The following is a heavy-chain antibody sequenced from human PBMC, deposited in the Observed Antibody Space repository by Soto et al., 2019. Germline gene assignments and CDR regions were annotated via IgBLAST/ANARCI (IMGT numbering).Heavy chain of an antibody. CDR1: GGSITSYY. CDR2: IYYSGST. V-gene: IGHV4-59*01. CDR3: ARADGRY. J-gene: IGHJ4*02. Sequence: QVQLQESGPGLVKPSETMSLTCPVSGGSITSYYCSSIRQPPGKGLEWIGYIYYSGSTNYIPSLKSRVTISVDTSKNQFSLKLSSVTAADTAVYYCARADGRYWGQGTLVTVSS.